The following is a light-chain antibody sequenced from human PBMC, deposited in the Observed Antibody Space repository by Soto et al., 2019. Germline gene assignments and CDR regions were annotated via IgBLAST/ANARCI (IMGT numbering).Light chain of an antibody. CDR2: QDS. J-gene: IGLJ2*01. V-gene: IGLV3-1*01. CDR1: KWGDKY. Sequence: SYELTQPPSVSVSPGQKASITCSGDKWGDKYACWYQQKPGQSPVLVIYQDSKRPSGIPERFSGSNSGNTATLTISGTQAMDEADYYCQAWDSSTVVFGGGTKVTVL. CDR3: QAWDSSTVV.